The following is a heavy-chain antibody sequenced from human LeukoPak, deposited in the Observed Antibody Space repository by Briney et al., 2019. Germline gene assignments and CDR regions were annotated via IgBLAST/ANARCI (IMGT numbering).Heavy chain of an antibody. CDR3: AREATGTGWLDP. CDR2: IYPDDSDT. CDR1: GFNFANSW. J-gene: IGHJ5*02. V-gene: IGHV5-51*01. D-gene: IGHD1-1*01. Sequence: GESLKISCKCSGFNFANSWIAWVRQKPGKGLEWMGIIYPDDSDTRFSPSFQGQVTISADKSISTVFLQWRSLKASDSAMYFCAREATGTGWLDPWGQGTLVTVSS.